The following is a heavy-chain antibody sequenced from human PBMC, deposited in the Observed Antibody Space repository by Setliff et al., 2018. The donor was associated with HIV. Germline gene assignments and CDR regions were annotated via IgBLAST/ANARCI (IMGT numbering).Heavy chain of an antibody. Sequence: PSETLSLTCTVSGGSISSANYYWSWIRRPAGKGLEWIGRIYYSGSTNYNPSLKSRVTISLDMSKNQFSLRLSSVTAADTAVYYCARDSGYSFGFNYFDYWGQGTLVTVSS. D-gene: IGHD5-18*01. CDR3: ARDSGYSFGFNYFDY. V-gene: IGHV4-61*10. CDR1: GGSISSANYY. CDR2: IYYSGST. J-gene: IGHJ4*02.